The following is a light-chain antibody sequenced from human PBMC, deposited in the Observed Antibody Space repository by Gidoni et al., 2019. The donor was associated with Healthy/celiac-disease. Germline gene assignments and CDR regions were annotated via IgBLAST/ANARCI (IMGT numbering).Light chain of an antibody. J-gene: IGLJ1*01. V-gene: IGLV2-14*01. CDR1: SSDVGGYNY. Sequence: QSALTQPASVSGSPGQSITISCTGTSSDVGGYNYVSWYQQHPGKAPKLMIYDVSNRPLGVSNRFSGSKSGNTASLTISGLQAEDEADYYCSSYTSSSTQVFGTGTKVTVL. CDR2: DVS. CDR3: SSYTSSSTQV.